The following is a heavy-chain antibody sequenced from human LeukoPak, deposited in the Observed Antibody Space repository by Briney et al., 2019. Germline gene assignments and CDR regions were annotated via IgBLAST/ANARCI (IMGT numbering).Heavy chain of an antibody. CDR1: GFSVNSNY. V-gene: IGHV3-66*02. CDR2: LYSGGAT. CDR3: ARSGYETLLSIDY. D-gene: IGHD5-12*01. J-gene: IGHJ4*02. Sequence: PGGSLRLSCAASGFSVNSNYMSWDRQAPGKGLEWVSILYSGGATYYADSVKGRFTISRDISKNTVYLQMNSLRLEDTAVYYCARSGYETLLSIDYWGQGTLVTVSS.